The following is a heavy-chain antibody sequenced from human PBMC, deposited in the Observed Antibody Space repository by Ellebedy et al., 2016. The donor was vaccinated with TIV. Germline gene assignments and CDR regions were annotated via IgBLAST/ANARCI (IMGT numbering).Heavy chain of an antibody. V-gene: IGHV1-2*02. Sequence: ASVKVSCKASGYTFTGYYMHWVRQAPGQGLEWMGWINPNSGGTNYAQKFQGRVTMTRDTSINTAYMELSSLRYDDTAVYYCARGSAVRGVRDNWFDPWGQGTLVTVSS. CDR1: GYTFTGYY. CDR2: INPNSGGT. J-gene: IGHJ5*02. CDR3: ARGSAVRGVRDNWFDP. D-gene: IGHD3-10*01.